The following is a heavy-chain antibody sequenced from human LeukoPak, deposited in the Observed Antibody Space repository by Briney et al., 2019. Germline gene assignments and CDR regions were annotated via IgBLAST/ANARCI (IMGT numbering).Heavy chain of an antibody. CDR3: ATESTRWELLGLFDY. V-gene: IGHV1-24*01. CDR2: FDPEDGET. D-gene: IGHD1-26*01. J-gene: IGHJ4*02. CDR1: GYTLTELS. Sequence: GASVKVSCKVSGYTLTELSMHWVRQAPGKGLEWMGGFDPEDGETIYAQKFQGRVTMTEDTSTDTAYMKLSSLRSEDTAVYYCATESTRWELLGLFDYWGQGTLVTVSS.